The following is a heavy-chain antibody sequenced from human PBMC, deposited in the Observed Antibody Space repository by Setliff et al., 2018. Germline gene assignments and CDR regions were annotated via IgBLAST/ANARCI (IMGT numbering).Heavy chain of an antibody. CDR1: GQSFSDYY. CDR2: IYHSGST. CDR3: ARGRQYCSSPTCYSSYFYYYGMDV. Sequence: SETLSLTCAIYGQSFSDYYWSWVRQPPGKGLEWIGEIYHSGSTNYNPSLKSRVTISVDTSKNQFSLKLSSVTAADTAVHYCARGRQYCSSPTCYSSYFYYYGMDVWGQGTTVTVSS. D-gene: IGHD2-2*02. V-gene: IGHV4-34*01. J-gene: IGHJ6*02.